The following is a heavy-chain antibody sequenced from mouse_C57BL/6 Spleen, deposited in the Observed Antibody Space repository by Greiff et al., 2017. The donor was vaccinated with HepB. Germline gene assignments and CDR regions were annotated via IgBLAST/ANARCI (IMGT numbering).Heavy chain of an antibody. CDR1: GYSITSGYY. CDR2: ISYDGSN. Sequence: EVHLVESGPGLVKPSQSLSLTCSVTGYSITSGYYWNWIRQFPGNKLEWMGYISYDGSNNYNPSLKNRISITRDTSKNQFFLKLNSVTTEDTATYYCARDYAFDVWGTGTTVTVSS. CDR3: ARDYAFDV. J-gene: IGHJ1*03. V-gene: IGHV3-6*01. D-gene: IGHD1-1*01.